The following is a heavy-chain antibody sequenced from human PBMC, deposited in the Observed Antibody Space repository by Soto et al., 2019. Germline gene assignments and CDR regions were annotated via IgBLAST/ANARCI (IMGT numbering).Heavy chain of an antibody. D-gene: IGHD2-2*01. CDR1: GFTFSSYT. J-gene: IGHJ6*02. V-gene: IGHV3-23*01. CDR2: ISARGGST. CDR3: ARDPPNDKTQLDYGMDV. Sequence: PGGSLRLSCAASGFTFSSYTMNWVRQAPGKGLEWVSLISARGGSTYYADSVKGRFTIFRDNSKNTLYLQMNSLRAEDTGVYYCARDPPNDKTQLDYGMDVWGQGTAVTVSS.